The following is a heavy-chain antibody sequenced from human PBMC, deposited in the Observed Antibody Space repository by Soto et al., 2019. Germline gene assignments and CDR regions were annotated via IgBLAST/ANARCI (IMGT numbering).Heavy chain of an antibody. CDR3: ARPIFSSSPWFDP. Sequence: GGSLRLSCAASGFTFSSYAMHWVRQAPGKGLEWVAVISYDGSNKYYADSVKGRFTISRDNSKNTLYLQMSSLRAEDTAVYYCARPIFSSSPWFDPWGQGTLVTVSS. V-gene: IGHV3-30-3*01. CDR1: GFTFSSYA. D-gene: IGHD6-6*01. CDR2: ISYDGSNK. J-gene: IGHJ5*02.